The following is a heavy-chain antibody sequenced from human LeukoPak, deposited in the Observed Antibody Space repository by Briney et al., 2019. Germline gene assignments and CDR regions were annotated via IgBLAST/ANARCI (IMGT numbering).Heavy chain of an antibody. V-gene: IGHV3-66*01. D-gene: IGHD4-17*01. CDR1: GFTVSSNY. CDR2: TNTGGNT. CDR3: VLTTVTTSIEF. Sequence: GGSLRLSCAAYGFTVSSNYMNWVRQAPGKGLEWVSVTNTGGNTYSADSVKGRFTISRDNSKNTLYLQMDRLRAEDTAVYYCVLTTVTTSIEFWGQGTLVTVSS. J-gene: IGHJ4*02.